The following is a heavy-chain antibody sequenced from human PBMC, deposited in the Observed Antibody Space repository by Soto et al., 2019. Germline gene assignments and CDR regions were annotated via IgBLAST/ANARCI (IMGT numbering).Heavy chain of an antibody. V-gene: IGHV3-74*01. Sequence: GGSLRLSCAASGFTFSHYWMHWVRQTPGKGLVWVSRINPAGTITNYADSVEGRFTISRDNADSALFLQMNSLSAEDTAIYYCTSDTFGLRDTWGQGTLVTVAS. CDR1: GFTFSHYW. J-gene: IGHJ5*02. CDR2: INPAGTIT. CDR3: TSDTFGLRDT. D-gene: IGHD3-16*01.